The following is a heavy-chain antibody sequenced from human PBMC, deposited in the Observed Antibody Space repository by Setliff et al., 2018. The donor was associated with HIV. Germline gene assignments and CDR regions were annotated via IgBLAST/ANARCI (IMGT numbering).Heavy chain of an antibody. CDR3: ASEAWTSYRSSSGYYYYYMDV. CDR1: GDSVSSASYY. J-gene: IGHJ6*03. Sequence: KTSETLSLTCTVSGDSVSSASYYWSWIRQPPGKGLEWIGYIYYSGTTKYNPSLKGRVTISVDTSKNQFSLKLSSVTAADTAVYYCASEAWTSYRSSSGYYYYYMDVWGKGTTVTVSS. CDR2: IYYSGTT. V-gene: IGHV4-61*01. D-gene: IGHD6-6*01.